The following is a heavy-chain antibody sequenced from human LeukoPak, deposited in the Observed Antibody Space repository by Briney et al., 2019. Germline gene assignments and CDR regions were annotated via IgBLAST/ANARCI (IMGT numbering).Heavy chain of an antibody. J-gene: IGHJ5*02. CDR1: GFSFGDNA. CDR3: AKDVFWSGMGLNWFDP. CDR2: IRYDGSNK. Sequence: GGSLRLSCTGSGFSFGDNAMTWVRQAPGKGLEWVAFIRYDGSNKYYADSVKGRFTISRDNSKNTLYLQMNSLRAEDTAVYYCAKDVFWSGMGLNWFDPWGQGTLVTVSS. V-gene: IGHV3-30*02. D-gene: IGHD3-3*01.